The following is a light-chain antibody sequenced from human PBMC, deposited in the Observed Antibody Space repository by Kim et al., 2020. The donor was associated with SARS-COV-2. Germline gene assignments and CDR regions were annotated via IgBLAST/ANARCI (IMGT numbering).Light chain of an antibody. J-gene: IGLJ2*01. V-gene: IGLV3-1*01. CDR3: QAWDSSTAV. Sequence: VSPGQTASITCSGDKLGDKYACWYQQKPGQSPVLVIYQDIKRPSGIPERFSGSNSGNTATLTISGTQAMDEADYYCQAWDSSTAVFGGGTQLTVL. CDR1: KLGDKY. CDR2: QDI.